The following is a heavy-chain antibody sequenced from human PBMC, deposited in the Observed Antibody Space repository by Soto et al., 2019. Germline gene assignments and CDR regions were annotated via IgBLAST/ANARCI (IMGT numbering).Heavy chain of an antibody. CDR1: GFTVSDTY. CDR3: ASGKSGWLTFEY. Sequence: EVRLVETGGGLIQPGGSLRLSCAVSGFTVSDTYMNWVRQAPGKGLERVSVVYSGSATYYADSVKGRFTSSRDNSKNTVFLQMTSLRVADTAVYYCASGKSGWLTFEYWGQGILVTVSS. J-gene: IGHJ4*02. V-gene: IGHV3-53*02. D-gene: IGHD6-19*01. CDR2: VYSGSAT.